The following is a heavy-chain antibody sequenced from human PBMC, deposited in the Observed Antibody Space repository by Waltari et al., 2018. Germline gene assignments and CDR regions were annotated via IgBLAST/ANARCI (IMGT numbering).Heavy chain of an antibody. V-gene: IGHV3-23*01. D-gene: IGHD2-21*01. CDR3: AKPESYPMTLVINAYFDY. CDR1: GFPFMNYD. J-gene: IGHJ4*02. Sequence: EVQLLESGGALVQPGESLRLSCAASGFPFMNYDNTWVRQAPGKGLEWVSHISTGGGITYYADSVKGRFTISRDNSKNTLYLQMNGLRAEDTAVYYCAKPESYPMTLVINAYFDYWGQGTLVTVSS. CDR2: ISTGGGIT.